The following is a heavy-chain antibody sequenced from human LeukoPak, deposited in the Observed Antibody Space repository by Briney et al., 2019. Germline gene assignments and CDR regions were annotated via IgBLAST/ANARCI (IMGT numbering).Heavy chain of an antibody. Sequence: SSETLSLTCAVYGGSFSGYYWSWIRQPPGKGLEWIGEINHSGSTNYNPSLKSRATISVDTSKNPFSLKLSSVPAADTAVYYCARVKRGYPDYWGQGTLVTVSS. D-gene: IGHD3-22*01. V-gene: IGHV4-34*01. J-gene: IGHJ4*02. CDR2: INHSGST. CDR1: GGSFSGYY. CDR3: ARVKRGYPDY.